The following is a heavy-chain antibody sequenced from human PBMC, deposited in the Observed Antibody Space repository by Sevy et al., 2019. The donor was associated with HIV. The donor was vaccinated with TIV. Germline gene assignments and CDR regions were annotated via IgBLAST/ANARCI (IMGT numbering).Heavy chain of an antibody. CDR2: ISYDGSNK. J-gene: IGHJ4*02. CDR3: ARVSKIESIALDY. Sequence: GGSLRLSCAASGFTFSSYAMHWVRQAPGKGLEWVAVISYDGSNKYYADSVKGRFTISRDNSKNTLYLQMNSLRAEDTAVYYCARVSKIESIALDYWGQGTLVTVSS. D-gene: IGHD6-6*01. CDR1: GFTFSSYA. V-gene: IGHV3-30-3*01.